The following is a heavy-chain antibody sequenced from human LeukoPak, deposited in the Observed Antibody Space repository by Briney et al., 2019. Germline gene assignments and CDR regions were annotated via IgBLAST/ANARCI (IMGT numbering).Heavy chain of an antibody. Sequence: GGTLRLSCAASGFTFSSYGMSWVRQAPGKGLEWVSAISGSGGSTYYADSVKGRFTISRDNSKNSLYLQMNSLRAEDTALYYCAKDRYSSGWYLFDYWGQGTLVTVSS. CDR1: GFTFSSYG. V-gene: IGHV3-23*01. CDR2: ISGSGGST. J-gene: IGHJ4*02. D-gene: IGHD6-19*01. CDR3: AKDRYSSGWYLFDY.